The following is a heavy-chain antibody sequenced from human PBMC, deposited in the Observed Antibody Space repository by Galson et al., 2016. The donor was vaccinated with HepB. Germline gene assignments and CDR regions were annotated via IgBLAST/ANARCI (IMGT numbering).Heavy chain of an antibody. CDR2: ISSNGSRT. CDR1: GFTFSSYA. D-gene: IGHD2-15*01. CDR3: VKPPRVGLRVWYFDL. Sequence: SLRLSCAASGFTFSSYAMHWVRQAPGKGLEYVSAISSNGSRTYYADSVKGRFTISRDNSKNTLYLQMSSLRAEDTAVYYCVKPPRVGLRVWYFDLWGRGTLVTVSS. J-gene: IGHJ2*01. V-gene: IGHV3-64D*06.